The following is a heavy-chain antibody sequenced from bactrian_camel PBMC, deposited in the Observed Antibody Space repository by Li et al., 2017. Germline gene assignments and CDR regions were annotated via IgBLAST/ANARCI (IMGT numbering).Heavy chain of an antibody. D-gene: IGHD3*01. CDR1: GYTATRYC. Sequence: HVQLVESGGGSVQAGGSLRLSCAASGYTATRYCMGWFRQAPGKEREAVAATDSDGFSSYSATVKGRFTVSKATANDTVYLRMTSLKPEDTAVYYCAAGPCYSESWCYPHRGQGTQVTVS. V-gene: IGHV3S26*01. CDR2: TDSDGFS. CDR3: AAGPCYSESWCYPH. J-gene: IGHJ4*01.